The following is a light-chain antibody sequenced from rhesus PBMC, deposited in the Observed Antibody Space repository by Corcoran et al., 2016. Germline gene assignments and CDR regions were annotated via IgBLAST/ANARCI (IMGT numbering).Light chain of an antibody. J-gene: IGKJ4*01. CDR2: KAS. Sequence: DIQMTQSPSSLSASVGDRVTITCRASQDISSWLAWYQQKPGKAPNLLIYKASSLQSGVPSRFSGIGSGTNFPLPISSLQPEYFATYSCQQYNSAPLTLGGGPKVEIK. CDR3: QQYNSAPLT. CDR1: QDISSW. V-gene: IGKV1-21*01.